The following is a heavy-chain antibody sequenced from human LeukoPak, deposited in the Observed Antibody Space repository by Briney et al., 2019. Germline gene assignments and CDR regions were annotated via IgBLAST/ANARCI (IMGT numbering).Heavy chain of an antibody. J-gene: IGHJ4*02. CDR2: INYSGTT. CDR1: GGSISSFL. CDR3: ARQYCSRSSCYNFDY. V-gene: IGHV4-59*08. Sequence: SETLSLTCTVSGGSISSFLWSWIRQPPGKGLEWIGYINYSGTTKYNPSLKSRVTISVHTSKNQFSLNLSSVTAADTAVYYCARQYCSRSSCYNFDYWGLGTLVTVSS. D-gene: IGHD2-2*02.